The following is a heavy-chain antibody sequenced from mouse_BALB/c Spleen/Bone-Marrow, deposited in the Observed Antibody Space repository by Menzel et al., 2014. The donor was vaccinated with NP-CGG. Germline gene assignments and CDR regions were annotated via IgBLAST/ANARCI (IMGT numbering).Heavy chain of an antibody. CDR1: GFNIKDTY. CDR2: IDPADGNT. J-gene: IGHJ3*01. D-gene: IGHD1-1*01. Sequence: VQLQQSGAELVKPGASVKLSCTASGFNIKDTYMHWVKQRPEQGLEWIGRIDPADGNTKYDPKFQGKATITADTSPNTAYLQLSSLTSEDTAVYCCANYYYGSSLFAYWGQGTLVTVSA. CDR3: ANYYYGSSLFAY. V-gene: IGHV14-3*02.